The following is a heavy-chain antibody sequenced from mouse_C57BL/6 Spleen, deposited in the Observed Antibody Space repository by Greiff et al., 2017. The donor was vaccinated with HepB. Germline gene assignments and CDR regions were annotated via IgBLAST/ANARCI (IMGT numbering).Heavy chain of an antibody. D-gene: IGHD1-3*01. J-gene: IGHJ2*01. CDR1: GYSFTGYY. Sequence: VQLKQSGPELVKPGASVKISCKASGYSFTGYYMNWVKQSPEKSLEWIGEINPSTGGTTYNQKFKAKATLTVDKSSSTAYMQLKSLTSEDSAVYYCARRSGYWGQGTTLTVSS. V-gene: IGHV1-42*01. CDR2: INPSTGGT. CDR3: ARRSGY.